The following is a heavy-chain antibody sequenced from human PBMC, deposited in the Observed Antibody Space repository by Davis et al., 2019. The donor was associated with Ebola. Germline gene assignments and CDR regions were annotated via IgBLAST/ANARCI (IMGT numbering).Heavy chain of an antibody. J-gene: IGHJ4*02. Sequence: GGSLRLSCAASGFTFSSYAMHWVRQAPGKGLEWVSGISVGGGVTYYPESLKGRFTISRDDSKNMLYLQTDSLRAEDTAVYYCATGGPTVTTGFDDWGQGTLVTVSS. V-gene: IGHV3-23*01. CDR2: ISVGGGVT. CDR3: ATGGPTVTTGFDD. D-gene: IGHD4-17*01. CDR1: GFTFSSYA.